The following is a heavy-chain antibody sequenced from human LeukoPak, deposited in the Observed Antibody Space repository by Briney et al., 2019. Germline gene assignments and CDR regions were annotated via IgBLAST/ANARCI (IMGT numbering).Heavy chain of an antibody. CDR2: INPNSGGT. J-gene: IGHJ3*02. CDR1: GYTFTGYY. D-gene: IGHD2-2*01. V-gene: IGHV1-2*02. Sequence: ASVKVSCKASGYTFTGYYMRWVRQATGQRLEWMGWINPNSGGTNYAQKFQGRVTMTRDTSISTAYMELSRLRSDDTAVYYCARDLKQYQLLSASAFDIWGQGTMVTVSS. CDR3: ARDLKQYQLLSASAFDI.